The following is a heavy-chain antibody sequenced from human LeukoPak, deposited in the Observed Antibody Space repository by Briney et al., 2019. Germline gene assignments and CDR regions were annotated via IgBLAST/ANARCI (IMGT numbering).Heavy chain of an antibody. V-gene: IGHV3-23*01. D-gene: IGHD3-22*01. CDR2: TSPTGDGA. CDR3: AKAGDRNYFDY. CDR1: GFTFSTYA. J-gene: IGHJ4*02. Sequence: GGSLRLSCAASGFTFSTYALHWVRQAPGKGLEWVSGTSPTGDGAYYADSVKGRFTISRDNSKNTLYVHMNSLRAEDTAVYYCAKAGDRNYFDYWGQGALVTVS.